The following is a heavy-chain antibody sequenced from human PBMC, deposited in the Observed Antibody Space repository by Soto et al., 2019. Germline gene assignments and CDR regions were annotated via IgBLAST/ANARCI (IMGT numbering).Heavy chain of an antibody. D-gene: IGHD1-26*01. CDR1: GGSISSVGYY. CDR2: IYYSGST. J-gene: IGHJ4*02. V-gene: IGHV4-31*03. Sequence: QVQLQESGPGLVKPSQTLSLTCTVSGGSISSVGYYWSWLRQHPGKGLEWIGYIYYSGSTNYNPSLMSRPSISVDTYKNQFSLKRSAVPAADTAGYYCVRGVGYWGQGTLVTVSS. CDR3: VRGVGY.